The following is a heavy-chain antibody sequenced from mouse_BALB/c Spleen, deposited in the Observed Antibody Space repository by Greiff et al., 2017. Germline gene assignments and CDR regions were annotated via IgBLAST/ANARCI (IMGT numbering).Heavy chain of an antibody. J-gene: IGHJ2*01. Sequence: EVQLQQSGTVLARPGASVKMSCKASGYSFTSYWMHWVKQRPGQGLEWIGAIYPGNSDTSYNQKFKGKAKLTAVTSASTAYMELSSLTNEDSAVYYCTRGDYGLSYAMDDWGQGTTLTVSS. CDR3: TRGDYGLSYAMDD. CDR2: IYPGNSDT. CDR1: GYSFTSYW. D-gene: IGHD6-5*01. V-gene: IGHV1-5*01.